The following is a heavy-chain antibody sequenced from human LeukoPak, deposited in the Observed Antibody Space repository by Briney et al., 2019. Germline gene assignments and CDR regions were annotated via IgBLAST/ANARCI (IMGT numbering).Heavy chain of an antibody. V-gene: IGHV4-30-4*01. CDR2: IYYSGST. CDR3: ARDLLGARGFLPENYYYYGMDV. J-gene: IGHJ6*02. CDR1: GGSISSGDYY. D-gene: IGHD3-16*01. Sequence: SQTLSLTCTVSGGSISSGDYYWSWIRQPPGKGLEWIGYIYYSGSTYYNPSLKSRVTISVDTSKNQFSLKLSSVTAADTDVYYCARDLLGARGFLPENYYYYGMDVWGQGTTVTVSS.